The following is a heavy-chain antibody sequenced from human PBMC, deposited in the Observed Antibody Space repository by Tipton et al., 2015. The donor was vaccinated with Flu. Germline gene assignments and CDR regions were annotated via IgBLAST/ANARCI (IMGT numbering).Heavy chain of an antibody. CDR3: ATLGNSGTDGFDI. D-gene: IGHD5-12*01. V-gene: IGHV3-66*02. J-gene: IGHJ3*02. CDR1: GFTVSSKY. Sequence: GSLRLSCAASGFTVSSKYMGWVRQAPGKGLQWVSVIYRGGTTYVADSVKGRCTISRDNSKNTLYLQWNSLTTEDTAVYYCATLGNSGTDGFDIWGKGTMV. CDR2: IYRGGTT.